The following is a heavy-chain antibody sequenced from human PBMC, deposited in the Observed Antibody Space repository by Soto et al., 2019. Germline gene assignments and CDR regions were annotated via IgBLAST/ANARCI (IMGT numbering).Heavy chain of an antibody. Sequence: SETLSLTCTVSGGSISSGGYYWSWIRQHPGKGLEWIGYIYYSGSTYYNPSLKSRVTISVDTSKNQFSLKLSSVTAADTAVYYCARYSGWTLDYWGQGTLVTVSS. D-gene: IGHD6-19*01. V-gene: IGHV4-31*03. CDR1: GGSISSGGYY. J-gene: IGHJ4*02. CDR2: IYYSGST. CDR3: ARYSGWTLDY.